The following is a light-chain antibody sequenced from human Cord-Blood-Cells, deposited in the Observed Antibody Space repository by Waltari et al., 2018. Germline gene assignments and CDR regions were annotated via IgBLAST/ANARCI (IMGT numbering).Light chain of an antibody. V-gene: IGLV2-23*03. CDR1: SSDVGSYNL. CDR3: CSYAGSSTFGV. Sequence: QSALTQPASVSGSPGQSITISCTGTSSDVGSYNLVSWYQQHPGKAPKLMIYEGSKLPSGVSNRCCGSKSGNTASLTISGLQAEDEADYYCCSYAGSSTFGVFGGGTKLTVL. CDR2: EGS. J-gene: IGLJ3*02.